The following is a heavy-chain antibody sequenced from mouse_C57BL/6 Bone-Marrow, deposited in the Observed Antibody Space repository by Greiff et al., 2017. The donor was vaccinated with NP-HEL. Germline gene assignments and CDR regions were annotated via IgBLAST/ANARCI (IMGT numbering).Heavy chain of an antibody. D-gene: IGHD1-1*01. CDR1: GFTFSDYG. J-gene: IGHJ3*01. V-gene: IGHV5-17*03. CDR3: ARRPVITTVEAWFAY. CDR2: LSSGSSTT. Sequence: EVQLVESGGGLVKPGGSLKLSCAASGFTFSDYGMHWVRQAPEKGLEWVAYLSSGSSTTYYADTVKGRFTISRDNAKNTLYLQMSSLKSEDTAMYYCARRPVITTVEAWFAYWGQGTLVTVSA.